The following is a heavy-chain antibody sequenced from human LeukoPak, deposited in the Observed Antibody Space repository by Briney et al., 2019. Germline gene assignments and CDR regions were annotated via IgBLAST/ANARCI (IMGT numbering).Heavy chain of an antibody. CDR2: IWSDGNNR. V-gene: IGHV3-30*02. CDR3: AKDPGASVSGFHMDV. Sequence: PGGSLRLSCAASGFTFRNYGMHWVRQATSKGLEWVSFIWSDGNNRFYAASVKGRFTISRDNSKSMLYLQMDSLRPEDTAVYYCAKDPGASVSGFHMDVRGKGTTVIVSS. J-gene: IGHJ6*03. D-gene: IGHD2-8*02. CDR1: GFTFRNYG.